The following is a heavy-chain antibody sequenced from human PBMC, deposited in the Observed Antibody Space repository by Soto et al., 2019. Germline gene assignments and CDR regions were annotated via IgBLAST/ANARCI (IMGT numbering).Heavy chain of an antibody. CDR1: GFTFFTDYT. Sequence: GGSLRLSCAASGFTFFTDYTMNWVRQAPGKGLEWISSISSDSTTISYANSVKGRFTISRDNVKNSVYLQMNSLRAEDTALYYCATLPSLWGQGTTVTVSS. CDR2: ISSDSTTI. CDR3: ATLPSL. V-gene: IGHV3-48*01. J-gene: IGHJ6*02.